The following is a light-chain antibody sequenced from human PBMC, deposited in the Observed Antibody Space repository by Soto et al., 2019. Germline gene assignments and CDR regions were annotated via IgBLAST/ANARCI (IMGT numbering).Light chain of an antibody. CDR1: QASTNH. V-gene: IGKV1-33*01. CDR3: QQYDILLT. Sequence: DIKMTQSPSSLSTSVGDRVNITCQASQASTNHLNWYQQKPGNAPKLLIYDASTLQTGVPSRFSGSGSGTDFTFTISGLQPEDIATFYCQQYDILLTFGGGTKVDIK. J-gene: IGKJ4*01. CDR2: DAS.